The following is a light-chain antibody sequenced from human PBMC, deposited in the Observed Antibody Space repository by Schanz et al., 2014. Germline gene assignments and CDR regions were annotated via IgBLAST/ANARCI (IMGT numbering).Light chain of an antibody. CDR2: DVS. CDR3: TSYTSSNTVL. V-gene: IGLV2-14*03. CDR1: SSDVGGYNY. Sequence: QSALTQPASVSGSPGQSITISCTGTSSDVGGYNYVSWYQQHPGKAPKLMIYDVSNRPSGVSNRFSGSKSGNTASLTISGLQAEDEADYYCTSYTSSNTVLFGVGTKLTVL. J-gene: IGLJ2*01.